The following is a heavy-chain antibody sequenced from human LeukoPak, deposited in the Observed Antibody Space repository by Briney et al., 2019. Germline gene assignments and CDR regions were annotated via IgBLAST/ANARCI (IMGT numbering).Heavy chain of an antibody. CDR1: GGSFSGYY. CDR3: ACTSSLSITIFGVVNENDAVDI. V-gene: IGHV4-34*01. Sequence: SETLSLTCAVYGGSFSGYYWSWIRQPPGKGLEWIGSIYYSGSTYYNPSLKSRVTISVDTSKNQFSLKLSSVTAADTAVYYCACTSSLSITIFGVVNENDAVDIWGQGTMVTVSS. J-gene: IGHJ3*02. D-gene: IGHD3-3*01. CDR2: IYYSGST.